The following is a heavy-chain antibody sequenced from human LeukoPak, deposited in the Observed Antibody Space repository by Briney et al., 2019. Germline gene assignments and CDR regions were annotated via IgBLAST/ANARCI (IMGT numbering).Heavy chain of an antibody. D-gene: IGHD3-22*01. J-gene: IGHJ4*02. CDR1: GFTFSSYA. Sequence: GGSLRLSCAASGFTFSSYAMSWVRQAPGKGLEWVSAISGSGGSTYYADSVKGRFTISRDNSKNTLYLQMNSLRAEDTAVYYCARGLTYYDSSGYSFDYWGQGTLVTVSS. CDR3: ARGLTYYDSSGYSFDY. CDR2: ISGSGGST. V-gene: IGHV3-23*01.